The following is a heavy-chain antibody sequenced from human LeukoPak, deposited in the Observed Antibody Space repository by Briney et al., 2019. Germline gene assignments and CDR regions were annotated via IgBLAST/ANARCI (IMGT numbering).Heavy chain of an antibody. V-gene: IGHV3-30*02. J-gene: IGHJ4*02. D-gene: IGHD5-18*01. Sequence: GGSLRLSCAASGFTFSSYGMHWVRQAPGKGLEWVAFIRYDGSNKYYADSVKGRFTISRDNSKNTLYLQMNSLRPEDTALYYCTKDSVAMVTTSDYWGQGTLVTVSS. CDR2: IRYDGSNK. CDR1: GFTFSSYG. CDR3: TKDSVAMVTTSDY.